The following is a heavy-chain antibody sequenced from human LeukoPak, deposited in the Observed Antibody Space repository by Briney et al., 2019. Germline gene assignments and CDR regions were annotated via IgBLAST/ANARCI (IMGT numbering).Heavy chain of an antibody. CDR2: ISAYNGNT. Sequence: ASVKVSCKASGDTFTSYGISWVRHAPGQGLEWMGWISAYNGNTNYAQKLQGRVTMTTDTSTSTAYMELRSLRSDDTAVYYCARTVTRYYYYGMDVWGQGTTVTVSS. D-gene: IGHD3-10*01. V-gene: IGHV1-18*01. CDR3: ARTVTRYYYYGMDV. CDR1: GDTFTSYG. J-gene: IGHJ6*02.